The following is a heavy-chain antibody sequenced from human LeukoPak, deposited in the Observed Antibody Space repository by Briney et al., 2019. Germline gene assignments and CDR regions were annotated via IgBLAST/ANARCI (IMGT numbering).Heavy chain of an antibody. CDR3: ARDPIDLEDKTSPF. D-gene: IGHD2-15*01. J-gene: IGHJ4*02. Sequence: ASVKVSCKASGYTFTGYYMHWVRQAPGQGLEWMGWVNPNSGGTNYAQKFQGRVTMTRDTSISTAYMELSRLRSDDTAVYYCARDPIDLEDKTSPFWGQGTLVTVSS. V-gene: IGHV1-2*02. CDR2: VNPNSGGT. CDR1: GYTFTGYY.